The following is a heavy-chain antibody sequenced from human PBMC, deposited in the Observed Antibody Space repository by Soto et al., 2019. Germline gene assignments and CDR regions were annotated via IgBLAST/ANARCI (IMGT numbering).Heavy chain of an antibody. CDR2: ISGSGGST. CDR1: GFTFSSYA. Sequence: EVQLLESGGGLVQPGGSLRLSCAASGFTFSSYAMSWVRQAPGKGLEWVSAISGSGGSTYYADSVKGRFTISRDNSNNTLYLQINSLRAEDTAVYYCAKVGLPAATWDPWGQGTLVTVSS. J-gene: IGHJ5*02. CDR3: AKVGLPAATWDP. V-gene: IGHV3-23*01. D-gene: IGHD2-2*01.